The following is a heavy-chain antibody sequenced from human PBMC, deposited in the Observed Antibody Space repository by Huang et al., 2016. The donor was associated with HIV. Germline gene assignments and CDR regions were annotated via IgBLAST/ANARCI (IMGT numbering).Heavy chain of an antibody. Sequence: EVQLVESGGGLVKPGRSLRLSCPASGFTFGDYAMGWFRQAPGKGLEWVGFMRSKASGGTTEDAASVKGRFTISRDDSKSIAYLQMNSLKIEDTAVYYCTRENYDFWSGYYKYYFDYWGQGTLVTVSS. V-gene: IGHV3-49*05. J-gene: IGHJ4*02. CDR2: MRSKASGGTT. D-gene: IGHD3-3*01. CDR1: GFTFGDYA. CDR3: TRENYDFWSGYYKYYFDY.